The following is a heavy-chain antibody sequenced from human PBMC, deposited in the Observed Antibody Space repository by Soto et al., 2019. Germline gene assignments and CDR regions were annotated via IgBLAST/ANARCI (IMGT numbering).Heavy chain of an antibody. CDR3: AKDLWGSWTVDY. CDR2: IHPSGDTT. J-gene: IGHJ4*02. D-gene: IGHD3-16*01. Sequence: QVQLVQSGAEVKEPGASVKVSCKASGFTFQNYHMHWVRQAPGQGLEWMGIIHPSGDTTTYEQNYKGRLAMTRDTSTSTAYMELSSLTSEDTAVYYCAKDLWGSWTVDYWGQGTLITVSS. V-gene: IGHV1-46*02. CDR1: GFTFQNYH.